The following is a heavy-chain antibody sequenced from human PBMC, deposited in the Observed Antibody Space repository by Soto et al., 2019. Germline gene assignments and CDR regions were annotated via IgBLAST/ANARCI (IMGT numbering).Heavy chain of an antibody. D-gene: IGHD6-25*01. CDR3: ATNRIAACPWWFDP. J-gene: IGHJ5*02. CDR1: GDTFSSYA. CDR2: VIPIFGTA. V-gene: IGHV1-69*06. Sequence: QVQLVQSGAEVKKPGSSVKVSCNASGDTFSSYAISWVRQAPGQGLEWMGGVIPIFGTADYAQKFQGRVTIIADKSTSTAYMELRSLTFEDTAVYYCATNRIAACPWWFDPWGQVTLVTVSS.